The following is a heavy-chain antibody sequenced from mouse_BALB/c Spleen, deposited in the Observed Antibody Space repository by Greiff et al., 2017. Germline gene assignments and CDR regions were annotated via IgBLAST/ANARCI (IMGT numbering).Heavy chain of an antibody. V-gene: IGHV5-4*02. J-gene: IGHJ4*01. Sequence: EVKAVESGGGLVKPGGSLKLSCAASGFTFSDYYMYWVRQTPEKRLEWVATISDGGSYTYYPDSVKGQFTISRDNAKNNLYLQMSSLKSEDTAMYYCARVEDYWGQGTSVTVSS. CDR1: GFTFSDYY. CDR2: ISDGGSYT. CDR3: ARVEDY.